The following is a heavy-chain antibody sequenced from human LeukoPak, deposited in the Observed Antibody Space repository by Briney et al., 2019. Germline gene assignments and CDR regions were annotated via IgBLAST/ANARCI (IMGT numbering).Heavy chain of an antibody. CDR2: ISGSGGST. D-gene: IGHD3-10*01. CDR3: AKSPFFSSGSSYAFDI. V-gene: IGHV3-23*01. CDR1: GFTFSSYA. Sequence: PGGSLRLSCAASGFTFSSYAMSWVRQAPGKGLEWVSAISGSGGSTYYADSVKGRFTISRDNSKNTLYLQMNSLRAEDTAVYYCAKSPFFSSGSSYAFDIWGQGTMVTVSS. J-gene: IGHJ3*02.